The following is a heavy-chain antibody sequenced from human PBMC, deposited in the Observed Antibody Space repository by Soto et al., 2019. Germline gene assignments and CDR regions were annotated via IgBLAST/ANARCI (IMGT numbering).Heavy chain of an antibody. CDR2: IYYSGST. CDR3: ARHQPHMNVVVPAAWGAFDI. Sequence: SETLSLTCTVSGGSISSYYWSWIRQPPGKGLEWIGYIYYSGSTNYNPSLKSRVTISVDTSKNQFSLKLSSVTAADTAVYYCARHQPHMNVVVPAAWGAFDIWGQGTMVTVSS. V-gene: IGHV4-59*08. J-gene: IGHJ3*02. D-gene: IGHD2-2*01. CDR1: GGSISSYY.